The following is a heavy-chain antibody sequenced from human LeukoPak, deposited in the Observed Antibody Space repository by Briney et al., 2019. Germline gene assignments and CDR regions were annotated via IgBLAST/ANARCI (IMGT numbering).Heavy chain of an antibody. D-gene: IGHD6-6*01. V-gene: IGHV3-30*02. J-gene: IGHJ5*02. Sequence: GGCLRLSCAASGFTFTYYGMHWVRQAPGKGLEGVGFVRFDGSNKYYADSLKGRFTISRDNSKNTLYLQMNSLRAEDTAVYYSAKDRWVYSSSSANDSCGPGALVTVSS. CDR1: GFTFTYYG. CDR2: VRFDGSNK. CDR3: AKDRWVYSSSSANDS.